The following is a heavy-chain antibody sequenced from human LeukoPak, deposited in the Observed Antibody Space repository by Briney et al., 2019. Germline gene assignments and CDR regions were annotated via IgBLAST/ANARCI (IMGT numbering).Heavy chain of an antibody. Sequence: SQTLSLTCTVSGGSISSGDYYWSWIRQPPGKGLEWIGYIYYSGSTYYNPSLKSRVTISVDTSKNQFSLKLSSVTAADTAVYYCAREGHSAAAPIYYFDYWGQGTLVTVSS. J-gene: IGHJ4*02. D-gene: IGHD6-13*01. V-gene: IGHV4-30-4*08. CDR3: AREGHSAAAPIYYFDY. CDR2: IYYSGST. CDR1: GGSISSGDYY.